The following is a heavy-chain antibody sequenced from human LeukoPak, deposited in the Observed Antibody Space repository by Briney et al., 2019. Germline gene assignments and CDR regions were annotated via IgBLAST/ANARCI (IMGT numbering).Heavy chain of an antibody. D-gene: IGHD2-21*02. V-gene: IGHV4-39*07. CDR3: ARLDCGGDCYSGRGWYFDL. CDR2: IYYSGST. J-gene: IGHJ2*01. Sequence: PSETLSLTCTVSGGSITTSSYYWGWIRQPPGKGLEWIGIIYYSGSTNYNPSLKSRVTISVDTSKNQFSLKLSSVTAADTAVYYCARLDCGGDCYSGRGWYFDLWGRGTLVTVSS. CDR1: GGSITTSSYY.